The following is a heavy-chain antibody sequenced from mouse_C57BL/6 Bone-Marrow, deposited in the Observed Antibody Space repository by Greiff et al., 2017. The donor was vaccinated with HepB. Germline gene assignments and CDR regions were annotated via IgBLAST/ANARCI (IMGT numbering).Heavy chain of an antibody. CDR1: GYTFTDYY. V-gene: IGHV1-26*01. J-gene: IGHJ4*01. CDR2: INPNNGGT. Sequence: EVQLQQSGPELVKPGASVKISCKASGYTFTDYYMNWVKQSHGKSLEWIGDINPNNGGTSYNQKFKGKATLTVDKSSSTAYMELRSLTSEDSAVYYCARYGNYGDYYAMDYWGQGTSVTVSS. CDR3: ARYGNYGDYYAMDY. D-gene: IGHD2-1*01.